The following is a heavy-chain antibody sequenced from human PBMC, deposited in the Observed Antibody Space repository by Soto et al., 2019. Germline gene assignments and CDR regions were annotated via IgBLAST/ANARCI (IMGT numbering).Heavy chain of an antibody. J-gene: IGHJ6*02. CDR3: ARMDGDYNYYGLDV. V-gene: IGHV2-26*01. CDR1: GFSLTNGRMG. Sequence: QVTLKESGPVLVKPTKTLTLTCSVSGFSLTNGRMGVSWIRQPPGKALEWLAHFFSDAERSYSTSMQSRLNMYKDSSGSQVVLTMTNMAPADTATYFCARMDGDYNYYGLDVWGHGIAVTVSS. CDR2: FFSDAER. D-gene: IGHD4-17*01.